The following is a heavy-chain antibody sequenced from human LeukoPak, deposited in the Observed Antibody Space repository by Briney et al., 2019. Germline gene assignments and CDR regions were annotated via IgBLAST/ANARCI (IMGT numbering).Heavy chain of an antibody. CDR1: GGSISSSSYY. J-gene: IGHJ4*02. V-gene: IGHV4-39*07. CDR3: ARRHEYYGSGDDHFED. D-gene: IGHD2-21*01. Sequence: SETLSLTCTVSGGSISSSSYYWGWIRQPPGKGLEWIGSIYHSGSTNYNPSLKSRVTLLVDKSKNHFSLNLSSVTAADTAVYYCARRHEYYGSGDDHFEDWGQGTLVTVSS. CDR2: IYHSGST.